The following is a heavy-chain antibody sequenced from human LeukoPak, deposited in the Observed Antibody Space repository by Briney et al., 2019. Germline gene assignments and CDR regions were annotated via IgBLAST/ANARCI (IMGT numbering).Heavy chain of an antibody. CDR3: ASQISTGY. CDR2: MSSDGSYE. D-gene: IGHD2/OR15-2a*01. J-gene: IGHJ4*02. Sequence: PAGSLRLSCAASGLTFSSYGMHWVRQAPGKGLEWVAVMSSDGSYENYADSVKGRFTISRDNSKNTLYLQMNSLRAEDTAVYFCASQISTGYWGQGTPVTVSS. CDR1: GLTFSSYG. V-gene: IGHV3-30*03.